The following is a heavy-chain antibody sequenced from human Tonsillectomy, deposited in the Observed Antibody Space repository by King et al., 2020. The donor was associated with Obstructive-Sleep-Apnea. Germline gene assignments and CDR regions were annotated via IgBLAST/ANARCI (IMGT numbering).Heavy chain of an antibody. J-gene: IGHJ4*02. Sequence: VQLVESGGGLVQPGGSLRLSCAASGFTFSAYWMSWVRQAPGKGLEWVANMRQDGGDMYYVDSVKGRFTISRDNAKNSLYLQMNSLRAEDTAVYYCAGDYASTGTTGYYGIDYWGQGTLVTVSS. CDR2: MRQDGGDM. V-gene: IGHV3-7*01. D-gene: IGHD3-9*01. CDR1: GFTFSAYW. CDR3: AGDYASTGTTGYYGIDY.